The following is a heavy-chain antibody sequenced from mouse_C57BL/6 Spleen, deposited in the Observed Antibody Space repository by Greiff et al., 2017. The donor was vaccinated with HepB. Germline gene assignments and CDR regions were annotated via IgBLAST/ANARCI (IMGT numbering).Heavy chain of an antibody. CDR1: GYTFTSYW. V-gene: IGHV1-50*01. J-gene: IGHJ3*01. D-gene: IGHD4-1*01. CDR3: ARRSNWEWFAY. CDR2: IDPSDSYT. Sequence: VQLQQPGAELVKPGASVKLSCKASGYTFTSYWMQWVKQRPGQGLEWIGEIDPSDSYTNYNQKFKGKATLTVDTSSSTAYMQLSSLTSEDSAVYYCARRSNWEWFAYWGQGTLVTVSA.